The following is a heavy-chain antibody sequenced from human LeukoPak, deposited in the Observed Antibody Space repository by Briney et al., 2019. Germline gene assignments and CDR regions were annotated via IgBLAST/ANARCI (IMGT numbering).Heavy chain of an antibody. Sequence: ASVKVSCKASGYTFTSYGISWVRQAPGQGLEWMGWISAYNGNTNYAQKLQGRVTMTTDTSTSTAYMELRSLRSDDTAVYYCAGGAYDSSGYYTEYYYYYYMDVWGKGTTVTVSS. CDR3: AGGAYDSSGYYTEYYYYYYMDV. CDR1: GYTFTSYG. J-gene: IGHJ6*03. D-gene: IGHD3-22*01. V-gene: IGHV1-18*01. CDR2: ISAYNGNT.